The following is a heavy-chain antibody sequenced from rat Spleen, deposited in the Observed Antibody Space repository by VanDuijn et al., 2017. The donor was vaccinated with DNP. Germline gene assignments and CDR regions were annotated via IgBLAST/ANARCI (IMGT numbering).Heavy chain of an antibody. CDR2: ITTSGGTT. Sequence: EVQLVESGGGLVQPGRSLKLSCAASGFIFSNYDMAWVRQAPTKGLEWVAYITTSGGTTSYPDSVKGRFTISRDNGKSTLFLQMNSLRSEDMATYYCARPYYYRYSGWFAYWGQGLIVTVSS. J-gene: IGHJ2*01. D-gene: IGHD1-2*01. V-gene: IGHV5-25*01. CDR3: ARPYYYRYSGWFAY. CDR1: GFIFSNYD.